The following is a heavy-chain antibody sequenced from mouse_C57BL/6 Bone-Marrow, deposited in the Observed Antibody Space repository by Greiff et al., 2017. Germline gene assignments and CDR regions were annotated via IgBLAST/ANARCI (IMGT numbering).Heavy chain of an antibody. J-gene: IGHJ4*01. D-gene: IGHD1-1*01. CDR1: GFTFSSYT. V-gene: IGHV5-9*01. CDR2: ISGGGGNT. CDR3: ARHRYYYGFYAMDY. Sequence: EVKVVESGGGLVKPGGSLKLSCAASGFTFSSYTMSWVRQTPEKRLEWVATISGGGGNTYYPDSVKGRFTISRDNAKNTLYLQMSSLRSEDTALYYCARHRYYYGFYAMDYWGQGTSVTVSS.